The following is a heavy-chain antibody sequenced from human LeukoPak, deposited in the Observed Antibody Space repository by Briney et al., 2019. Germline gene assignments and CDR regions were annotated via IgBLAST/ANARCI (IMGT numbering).Heavy chain of an antibody. Sequence: ASVTVSCKASGYTFTSYGISWVRQAPGQGLEWMGWISAYNGNTNYAQKLQGRLTLTGDTSTSTVYMELSSLRSDDTAVYYCARDYDGTGYQRFWGQGTPVTVSS. D-gene: IGHD3-22*01. CDR3: ARDYDGTGYQRF. V-gene: IGHV1-18*01. CDR2: ISAYNGNT. CDR1: GYTFTSYG. J-gene: IGHJ4*02.